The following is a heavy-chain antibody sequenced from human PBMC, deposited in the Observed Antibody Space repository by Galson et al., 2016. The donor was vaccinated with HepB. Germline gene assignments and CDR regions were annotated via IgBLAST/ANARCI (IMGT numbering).Heavy chain of an antibody. CDR2: IYHSGST. CDR3: ARDRSSGSGNFGY. CDR1: GGSISSGGYY. D-gene: IGHD3-10*01. Sequence: LSLPCTVSGGSISSGGYYWSWLRQHPGKGLEWIGYIYHSGSTYYNPSLKSRVSISVDTSKNQFSLGLSPVTAADTAVYYCARDRSSGSGNFGYWGQGTLVTVSS. J-gene: IGHJ4*02. V-gene: IGHV4-31*03.